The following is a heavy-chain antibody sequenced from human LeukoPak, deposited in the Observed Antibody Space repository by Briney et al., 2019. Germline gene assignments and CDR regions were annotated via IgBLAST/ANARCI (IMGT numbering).Heavy chain of an antibody. Sequence: PSQTLSLTCTVSGDSISSGDYYWSWIRQPPGKGLEWIGYIYYSGSTNYNPSLKSRVTISVDTSKNQFSLKLSSVTAADTAVYYCASVTTVTKRGAFDIWGQGTMVTVSS. CDR2: IYYSGST. V-gene: IGHV4-61*08. D-gene: IGHD4-17*01. J-gene: IGHJ3*02. CDR3: ASVTTVTKRGAFDI. CDR1: GDSISSGDYY.